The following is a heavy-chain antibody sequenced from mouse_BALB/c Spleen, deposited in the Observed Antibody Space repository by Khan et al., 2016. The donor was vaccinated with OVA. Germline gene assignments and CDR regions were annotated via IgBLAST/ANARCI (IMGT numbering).Heavy chain of an antibody. Sequence: EVELVESGGDLVKPGGSLKLSCAASGFTFSSYSMSWVRQTPDKRLEWVASISSGGDYTYYPASVSGRFTISSDNAKHTLYLQMSDRKYEDTAMYYCADDLDGSFAYWGQGTLVTVSA. CDR1: GFTFSSYS. V-gene: IGHV5-6*01. CDR3: ADDLDGSFAY. CDR2: ISSGGDYT. J-gene: IGHJ3*01. D-gene: IGHD2-4*01.